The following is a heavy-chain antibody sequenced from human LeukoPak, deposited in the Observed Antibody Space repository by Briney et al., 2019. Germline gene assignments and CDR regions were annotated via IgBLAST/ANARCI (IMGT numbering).Heavy chain of an antibody. V-gene: IGHV3-11*01. CDR1: GFTFSDYY. J-gene: IGHJ4*02. CDR2: ISADATTI. CDR3: ARIHGYSTGWYYFDY. Sequence: GGSLRLSCAASGFTFSDYYMSWIRQAPGKGLEWVSYISADATTIYQADSVKGRFTISRDNAKNSLYLQMNSLPAEDTAVYYCARIHGYSTGWYYFDYWGQGTLVTVSS. D-gene: IGHD6-19*01.